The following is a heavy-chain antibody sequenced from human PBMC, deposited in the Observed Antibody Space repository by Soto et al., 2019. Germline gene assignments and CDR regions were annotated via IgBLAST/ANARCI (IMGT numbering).Heavy chain of an antibody. CDR3: AGRFGEARELDS. CDR1: GVSITTTGYS. CDR2: IYHTGST. J-gene: IGHJ4*02. V-gene: IGHV4-30-2*01. D-gene: IGHD3-10*01. Sequence: QLQLQESGSRLVKPSQTLSLTCAVSGVSITTTGYSWSWIRQPPGKGLEWIGYIYHTGSTYYNSYRKGRGNLSLDRTKNQIPLNLSSVPAAGTDLDYCAGRFGEARELDSWGQGTLVTVSS.